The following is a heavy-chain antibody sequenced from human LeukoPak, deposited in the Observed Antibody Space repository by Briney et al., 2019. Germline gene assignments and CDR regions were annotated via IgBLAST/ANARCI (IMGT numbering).Heavy chain of an antibody. CDR2: IYSGDNS. CDR1: GFTFSSYG. CDR3: LRDSQGIGY. J-gene: IGHJ4*02. Sequence: GGTLRLSCAASGFTFSSYGMNWVRQAPGKGLEWVSVIYSGDNSYYTDSVKGRFTISRDNSKNTLYLQMNTLRAEDTAVYYCLRDSQGIGYWGQGTLVTVST. V-gene: IGHV3-66*01. D-gene: IGHD3-10*01.